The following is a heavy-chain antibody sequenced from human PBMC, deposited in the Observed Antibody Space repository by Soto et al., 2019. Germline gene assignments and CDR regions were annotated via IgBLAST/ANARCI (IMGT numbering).Heavy chain of an antibody. CDR2: LSYSGST. J-gene: IGHJ4*01. Sequence: QVQLQESGPGLVQPSQTLSLTCTVSGVSISSGGYYWSWIRQHPGTGLEWTGHLSYSGSTSYHTSLKSRVTIAVDRSSNHFPLTVNSVTVADTTVYYCARGVLNWGQGTLVTVSS. CDR3: ARGVLN. V-gene: IGHV4-31*03. CDR1: GVSISSGGYY.